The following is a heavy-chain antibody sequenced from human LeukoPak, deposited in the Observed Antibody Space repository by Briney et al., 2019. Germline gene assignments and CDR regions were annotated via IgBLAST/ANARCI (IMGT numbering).Heavy chain of an antibody. J-gene: IGHJ3*02. CDR3: AKDYVGQVPDAFDI. CDR1: GFTFSTYA. Sequence: GGSLRLSCAASGFTFSTYAMSWVRQAPGKGLEWASAISSSGDSTYYADSVKGRFTISRDNSKNTLYVHMNSLRAEDTAIYYCAKDYVGQVPDAFDIWGQGTMVTVSS. D-gene: IGHD1-26*01. CDR2: ISSSGDST. V-gene: IGHV3-23*01.